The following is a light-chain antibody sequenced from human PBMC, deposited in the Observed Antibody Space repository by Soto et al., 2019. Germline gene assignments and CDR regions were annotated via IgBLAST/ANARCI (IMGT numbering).Light chain of an antibody. CDR2: GAS. Sequence: EIVMTQSPATLSVFPGERATLTCRASQSVSSNLAWYQQQPGQAPRLLIYGASTRATGIPARFSGSGSGTEVTLTISSLQSEDFAVYYCQQYNTWPPALTFGGGTKVEIK. CDR1: QSVSSN. CDR3: QQYNTWPPALT. J-gene: IGKJ4*01. V-gene: IGKV3-15*01.